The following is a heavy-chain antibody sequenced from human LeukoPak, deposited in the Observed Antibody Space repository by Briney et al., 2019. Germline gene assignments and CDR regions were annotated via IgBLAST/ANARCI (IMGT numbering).Heavy chain of an antibody. CDR2: IKQRGSEK. D-gene: IGHD1-1*01. V-gene: IGHV3-7*01. CDR3: ARLLGNDALFDS. CDR1: GFTFSNYW. J-gene: IGHJ4*02. Sequence: GGSLRLSCAASGFTFSNYWMTWVRQAPGQGLEWVANIKQRGSEKNYVDSVKGRFTISRDDAENSLSLQMNGLRVEDTAVYYCARLLGNDALFDSWGRGVLVTVFS.